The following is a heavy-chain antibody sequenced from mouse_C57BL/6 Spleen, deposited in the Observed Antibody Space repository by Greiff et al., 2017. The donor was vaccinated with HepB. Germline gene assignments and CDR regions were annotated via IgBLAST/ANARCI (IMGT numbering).Heavy chain of an antibody. CDR2: ISDGGSYT. V-gene: IGHV5-4*01. D-gene: IGHD3-1*01. CDR3: ARDRGAPWYFDV. Sequence: EVKLMESGGGLVKPGGSLKLSCAASGFTFSSYAMSWVRQTPEKRLEWVATISDGGSYTYYPDNVKGRFTISRDNAKNNLYLQMSHLKSEDTAMYYCARDRGAPWYFDVWGTGTTVTVSS. J-gene: IGHJ1*03. CDR1: GFTFSSYA.